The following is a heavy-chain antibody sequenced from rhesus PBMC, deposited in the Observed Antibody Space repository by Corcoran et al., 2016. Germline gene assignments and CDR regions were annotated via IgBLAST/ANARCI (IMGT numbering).Heavy chain of an antibody. Sequence: QVTLKESGPALVKPTQTLTLTCTFSGFSLTTTGMGVGWIRQPPGKALEWLALIYWDDDKGYSTSLKNRLTISKDTTKNQVVLTMTNMDPVDTATYSCARGIAAAGTRFDYWGQGVLVTVSS. CDR3: ARGIAAAGTRFDY. V-gene: IGHV2-174*01. J-gene: IGHJ4*01. CDR2: IYWDDDK. CDR1: GFSLTTTGMG. D-gene: IGHD6-25*01.